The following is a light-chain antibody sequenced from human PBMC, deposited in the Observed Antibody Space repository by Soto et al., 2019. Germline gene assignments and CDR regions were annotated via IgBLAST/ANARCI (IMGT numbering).Light chain of an antibody. V-gene: IGKV1-5*01. Sequence: DSQRPPSLSTMSSTVVDRVHINFLASQSISSWLAWYQQKPGKAPKIMIYSSSTLQSGVQSRFIGSGSGKDFTITIRSIEHEDFEVYYCKKRSNWHFSCGQGPRRAIK. CDR1: QSISSW. CDR3: KKRSNWHFS. J-gene: IGKJ5*01. CDR2: SSS.